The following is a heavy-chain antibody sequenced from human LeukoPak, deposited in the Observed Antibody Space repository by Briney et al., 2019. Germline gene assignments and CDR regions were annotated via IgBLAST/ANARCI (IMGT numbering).Heavy chain of an antibody. D-gene: IGHD3-10*01. Sequence: GGSLRLSCAASGFTFSSYWMSWVRQAPGKGLEGVANIKQDGSEKYYVDSVKGRFTISRDNAKNSLYLQMNSLRAEDTAVYYCARMYYYAFGWFDPGGQGTLVTVSA. CDR1: GFTFSSYW. V-gene: IGHV3-7*01. J-gene: IGHJ5*02. CDR3: ARMYYYAFGWFDP. CDR2: IKQDGSEK.